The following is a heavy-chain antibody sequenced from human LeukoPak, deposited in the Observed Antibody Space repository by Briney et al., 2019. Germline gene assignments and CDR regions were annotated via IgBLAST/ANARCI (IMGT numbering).Heavy chain of an antibody. Sequence: GASVKVSCKASGYTFTGYYMHWVRQAPGQGLEWMGWINPNSGGTNYAQKFQGRVTMTRDTSISTAYMELSRLRSDDTAVYYCARGRYLVVVAAFNWFDPWGQGTLVTVSS. D-gene: IGHD2-15*01. CDR2: INPNSGGT. CDR1: GYTFTGYY. J-gene: IGHJ5*02. V-gene: IGHV1-2*02. CDR3: ARGRYLVVVAAFNWFDP.